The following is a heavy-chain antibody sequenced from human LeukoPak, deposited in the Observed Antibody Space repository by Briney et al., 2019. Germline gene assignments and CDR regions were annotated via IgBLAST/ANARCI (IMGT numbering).Heavy chain of an antibody. V-gene: IGHV6-1*01. CDR2: TYRRSKWYN. CDR1: GDSVSSNSAA. D-gene: IGHD1-26*01. Sequence: SQTLSLTCAISGDSVSSNSAAWNWIRQSPSRGLEWLGRTYRRSKWYNDYAASVQSRITINPDTSKNQFSLQLSSVTPEDTAVYYCAGTTSRAFDIWGQGTMVTVSS. J-gene: IGHJ3*02. CDR3: AGTTSRAFDI.